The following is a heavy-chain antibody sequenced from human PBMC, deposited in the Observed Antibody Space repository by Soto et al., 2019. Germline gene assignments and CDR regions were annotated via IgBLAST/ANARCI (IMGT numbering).Heavy chain of an antibody. CDR2: IYPGDSDT. CDR3: ARRTTYYYDSSGYYIFGHAFDI. V-gene: IGHV5-51*01. J-gene: IGHJ3*02. D-gene: IGHD3-22*01. CDR1: GYSFTRYW. Sequence: ESLKTSCTGSGYSFTRYWIGWVRQMPGKGLEWMGIIYPGDSDTRYSPSFQGQVTISADKSISTAYLQCSSLKASDTAMYYCARRTTYYYDSSGYYIFGHAFDIWGQGTMVTVSS.